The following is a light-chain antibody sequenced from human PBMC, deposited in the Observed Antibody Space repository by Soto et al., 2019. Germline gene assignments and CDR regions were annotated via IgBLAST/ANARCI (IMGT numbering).Light chain of an antibody. J-gene: IGKJ4*02. CDR1: QIVSSTY. CDR2: GAS. V-gene: IGKV3-20*01. Sequence: IVLTQSPGTLSLSPGERATLSCRASQIVSSTYLAWFQQKPGQAPRLLIYGASTRATGIPDRFSGSGSGTDFTLTISGLEPEDFALYYCQQYGVTPPNTCGGGTKVEV. CDR3: QQYGVTPPNT.